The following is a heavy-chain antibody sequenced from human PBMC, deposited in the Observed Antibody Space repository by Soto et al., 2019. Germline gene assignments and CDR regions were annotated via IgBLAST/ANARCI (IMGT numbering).Heavy chain of an antibody. CDR3: ARVQRLSTQRAFDI. Sequence: EVRLVESGGGLIQPGGSLRLSCAASGFTVSSNYMSWVRQAPGKGLEWVSVIYSGGSTYYADSVKGRFTISRDNSKNTLYLQMNSLRAEDTAVYYCARVQRLSTQRAFDIWGQGTMVTVSS. V-gene: IGHV3-53*01. CDR2: IYSGGST. J-gene: IGHJ3*02. D-gene: IGHD3-16*02. CDR1: GFTVSSNY.